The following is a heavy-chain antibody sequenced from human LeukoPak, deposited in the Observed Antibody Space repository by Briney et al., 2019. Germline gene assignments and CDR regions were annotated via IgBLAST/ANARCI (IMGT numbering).Heavy chain of an antibody. J-gene: IGHJ4*02. D-gene: IGHD2-2*01. CDR2: ISSSSSYI. V-gene: IGHV3-21*01. CDR1: GFTFSSYS. CDR3: ASLSCSSTSCGIDY. Sequence: TGGSLRPSCAASGFTFSSYSMNWVRQAPGKGLEWVSSISSSSSYIYYADSVKGRFTISRDNAKNSLYLQMNSLRAVDTAVYYCASLSCSSTSCGIDYWGQGTLVTVSS.